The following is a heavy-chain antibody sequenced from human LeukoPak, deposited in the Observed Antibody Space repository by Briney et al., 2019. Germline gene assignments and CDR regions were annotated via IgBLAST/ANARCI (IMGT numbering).Heavy chain of an antibody. D-gene: IGHD1-14*01. J-gene: IGHJ5*02. V-gene: IGHV4-38-2*02. CDR3: ARDGRLTDDGNWFDP. Sequence: PSETLSLTCTVSGYSISSGYYWGWIRQPPGKGLEWIGSIYHSGSTYYSPSLKSRVTISVDTSKNQFSLKLSSVTAADTAVYYCARDGRLTDDGNWFDPWGQGTLVTVSS. CDR2: IYHSGST. CDR1: GYSISSGYY.